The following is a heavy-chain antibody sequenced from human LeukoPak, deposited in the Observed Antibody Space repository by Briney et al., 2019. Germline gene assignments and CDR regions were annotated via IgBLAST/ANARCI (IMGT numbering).Heavy chain of an antibody. CDR3: ARRATVTTRGVLDY. V-gene: IGHV1-2*02. D-gene: IGHD4-17*01. J-gene: IGHJ4*02. CDR1: GYTFTGDY. CDR2: INPNSGGT. Sequence: GASVKVSCKASGYTFTGDYMHWVRQAPGQGLEWMGWINPNSGGTNYAQKFQGRVTMTRDTSISTAYMELSRLRSDDTAVYYCARRATVTTRGVLDYWGQGTLVTVSS.